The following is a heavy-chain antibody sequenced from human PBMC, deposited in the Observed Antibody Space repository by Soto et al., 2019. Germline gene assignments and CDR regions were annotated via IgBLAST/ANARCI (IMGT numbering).Heavy chain of an antibody. CDR1: GYSISSGYY. J-gene: IGHJ5*01. Sequence: SETLSLTCAVSGYSISSGYYWGWIRQPPGKGLEWIGSIYHSGSTYYNPSLKSRVTISVDTSKNQFSLKLSSVTAADTAVYYCASSCITIFGVVIMGGFDPWGQGTLVTVSS. CDR2: IYHSGST. CDR3: ASSCITIFGVVIMGGFDP. D-gene: IGHD3-3*01. V-gene: IGHV4-38-2*01.